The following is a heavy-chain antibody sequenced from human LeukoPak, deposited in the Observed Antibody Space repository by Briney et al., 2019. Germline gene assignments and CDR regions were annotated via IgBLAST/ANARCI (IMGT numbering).Heavy chain of an antibody. CDR1: RFTFNSDG. J-gene: IGHJ4*02. CDR2: TSNDGSRT. D-gene: IGHD1-1*01. CDR3: ARDRRGTWSIDF. Sequence: PGRSLRLSCAVSRFTFNSDGVHWVRQAPGKGLEWVTFTSNDGSRTYYADSVKGRFTFSRDNSENMFYLQMNSLRADDTAVYYCARDRRGTWSIDFWGQGVLVTVSS. V-gene: IGHV3-30*03.